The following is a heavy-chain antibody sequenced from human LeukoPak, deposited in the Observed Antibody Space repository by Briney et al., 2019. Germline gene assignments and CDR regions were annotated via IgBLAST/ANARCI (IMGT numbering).Heavy chain of an antibody. CDR3: ARDLVTYYYDSSGTKGY. J-gene: IGHJ4*02. V-gene: IGHV4-59*12. CDR1: GGSISSYY. Sequence: SETLSLTCTVSGGSISSYYWSWIRQPPGKGLEWIGYIYYSGSTNYNPSLKSRVTISVDTSKNQFSLKLSSVTAADTAVYYCARDLVTYYYDSSGTKGYWGQGTLVTVSS. D-gene: IGHD3-22*01. CDR2: IYYSGST.